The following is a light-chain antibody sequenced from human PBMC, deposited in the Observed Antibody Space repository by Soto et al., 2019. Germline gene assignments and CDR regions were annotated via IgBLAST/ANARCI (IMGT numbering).Light chain of an antibody. Sequence: EIVLTQSPATLSLSPGERATLSCRASQSVSSYLAWYQQKVGQAPRLLIYDASNRATGIPARFSGSGSGTDFILTSSSLAPEDFVFYYRQQRSDWPQTFGQGTKVEIK. CDR2: DAS. CDR3: QQRSDWPQT. J-gene: IGKJ1*01. CDR1: QSVSSY. V-gene: IGKV3-11*01.